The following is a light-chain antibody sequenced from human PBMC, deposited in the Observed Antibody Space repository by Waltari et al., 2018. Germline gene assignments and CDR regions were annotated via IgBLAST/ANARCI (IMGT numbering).Light chain of an antibody. Sequence: DIVMTQSPGSLVVSLGERATINCKSGQDILYNSNNKNYLAWYQHKPGQSPKLLFYWASTRASGVPDRFSGSGSGTDFTLTISRAQAEDVAIYYCQQYYKTPSFGGGTKVE. CDR1: QDILYNSNNKNY. J-gene: IGKJ4*01. V-gene: IGKV4-1*01. CDR2: WAS. CDR3: QQYYKTPS.